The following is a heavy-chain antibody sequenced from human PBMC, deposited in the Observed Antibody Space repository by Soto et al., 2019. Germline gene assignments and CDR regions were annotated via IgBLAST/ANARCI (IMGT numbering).Heavy chain of an antibody. J-gene: IGHJ4*02. Sequence: QVQLQESGPGLVKPSETLSLTCTVSGGSISSYYWSWIRQPPGKGLEWIGYIYYSGSTNYNPSLKSRVTISVDTSKNQFSLKLSSVTAADTAVYYCARDLCSGGSCYSMYWGQGTLVTVSS. D-gene: IGHD2-15*01. CDR1: GGSISSYY. CDR2: IYYSGST. CDR3: ARDLCSGGSCYSMY. V-gene: IGHV4-59*01.